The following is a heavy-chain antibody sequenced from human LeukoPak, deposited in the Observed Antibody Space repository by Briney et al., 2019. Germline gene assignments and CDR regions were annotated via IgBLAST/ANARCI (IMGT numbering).Heavy chain of an antibody. CDR2: INPNSGGT. D-gene: IGHD2-15*01. V-gene: IGHV1-2*02. CDR1: GYAFTGYY. J-gene: IGHJ4*02. CDR3: ARDLGGSCIDY. Sequence: ASVKVSCKASGYAFTGYYLHWVRQAPGQGLEWMGWINPNSGGTNYAQKFQGRVTMTRDTSISTAYMELSRLRSEDTAVYYCARDLGGSCIDYWGQGTLVTVSS.